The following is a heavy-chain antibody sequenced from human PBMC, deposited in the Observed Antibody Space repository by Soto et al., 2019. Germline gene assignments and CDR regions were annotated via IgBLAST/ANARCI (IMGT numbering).Heavy chain of an antibody. J-gene: IGHJ5*02. D-gene: IGHD2-2*01. V-gene: IGHV1-69*12. CDR2: IIPVFGTT. CDR3: AREYCITTTCYNWFEP. Sequence: QVPLVQSGAEVKKPGSSVKVSCKTSGGTFGSHGVSWVRQAPGQGLEWMGGIIPVFGTTNYAQKFLGRVTITADESTSTAYMELRGLRSEDTAVYYCAREYCITTTCYNWFEPWGQGTLVTVSS. CDR1: GGTFGSHG.